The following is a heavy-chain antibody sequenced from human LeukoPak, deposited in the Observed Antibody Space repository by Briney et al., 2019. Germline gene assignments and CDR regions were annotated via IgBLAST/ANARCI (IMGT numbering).Heavy chain of an antibody. J-gene: IGHJ5*02. V-gene: IGHV4-4*07. CDR2: IYASGST. CDR3: ARVGLKVVDSSGFYYNNWFDP. D-gene: IGHD3-22*01. Sequence: PSETLSLTCTVSGGSISSYYWNWIRQPAGKGLEWIGRIYASGSTNYNPSLKRRVTMSVDTSNNLFSLKLSSVTAADTAVYYCARVGLKVVDSSGFYYNNWFDPWGQGTLVIVSS. CDR1: GGSISSYY.